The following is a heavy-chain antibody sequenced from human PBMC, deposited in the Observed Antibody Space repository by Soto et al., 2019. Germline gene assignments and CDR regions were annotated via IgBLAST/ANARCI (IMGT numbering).Heavy chain of an antibody. V-gene: IGHV1-3*01. CDR2: INAGNGNT. CDR3: ARSIVATISPFSPGDV. Sequence: QVQLVQSGAEVKKPGASVKVSCKASGYTFTSYAMHWVRQAPGQRLEWMGWINAGNGNTKYSQKFQGRVTITRDTSASTAYMELSSLRSEDTAVYCCARSIVATISPFSPGDVWGQGTTVTVSS. J-gene: IGHJ6*02. D-gene: IGHD5-12*01. CDR1: GYTFTSYA.